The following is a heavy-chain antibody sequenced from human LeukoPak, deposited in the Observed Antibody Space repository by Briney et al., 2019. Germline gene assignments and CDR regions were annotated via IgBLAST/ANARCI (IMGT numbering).Heavy chain of an antibody. J-gene: IGHJ4*02. V-gene: IGHV3-30*04. CDR1: GFTLSMSF. CDR3: ARGRAGIAAAGFDY. D-gene: IGHD6-13*01. CDR2: ISFDGANK. Sequence: GGSLRLSCATSGFTLSMSFMHWVRPAPGKGLEWLAGISFDGANKFSGDSVKGRFSLSRDKSKNTLYLQMNRLRLDDTAVYFCARGRAGIAAAGFDYWGQGTLVTVSS.